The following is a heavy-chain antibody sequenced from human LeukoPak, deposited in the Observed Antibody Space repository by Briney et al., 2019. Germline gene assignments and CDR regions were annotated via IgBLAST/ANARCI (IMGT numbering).Heavy chain of an antibody. Sequence: GRSLRLSCAASGFTFSSYGMPWVRQAPGKGLEWVAVISYDGSNKYYADSVKGRFTISRDNSKNTLYLQMNSLRAEDTAVYYCAKTPWGSYYDSSGYYSHDYWGQGTLVTVSS. CDR3: AKTPWGSYYDSSGYYSHDY. D-gene: IGHD3-22*01. J-gene: IGHJ4*02. CDR2: ISYDGSNK. CDR1: GFTFSSYG. V-gene: IGHV3-30*18.